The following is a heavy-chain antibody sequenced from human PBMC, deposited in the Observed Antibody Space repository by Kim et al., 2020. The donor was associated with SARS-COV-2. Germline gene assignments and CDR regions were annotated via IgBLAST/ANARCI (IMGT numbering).Heavy chain of an antibody. CDR3: ARVGYDYVWGSYRDYYYYYGMDL. CDR1: GFTFSDYY. J-gene: IGHJ6*02. Sequence: GGSLRLSCAASGFTFSDYYMSWIRQAPGKGLEWVSYISSSSSYTNYADSVKGRFTISRDNAKNSLYLQMNSLRAEDTAVYYCARVGYDYVWGSYRDYYYYYGMDLWGQGTTVTVSS. CDR2: ISSSSSYT. D-gene: IGHD3-16*02. V-gene: IGHV3-11*05.